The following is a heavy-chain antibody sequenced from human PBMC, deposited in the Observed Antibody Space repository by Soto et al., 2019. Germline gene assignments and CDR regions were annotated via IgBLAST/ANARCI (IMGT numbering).Heavy chain of an antibody. Sequence: EVQLVESGGGLVKPGGSLRLSCAASGFTFSSYSMNWVRQAPGKGLEWVSSISSSSSYIYYADSVKGRFTISRDNAKNSLSLQMNSLRAEDTAVYYCARDDPGCFDIWGQGTMVTVSS. J-gene: IGHJ3*02. V-gene: IGHV3-21*01. CDR1: GFTFSSYS. CDR2: ISSSSSYI. CDR3: ARDDPGCFDI.